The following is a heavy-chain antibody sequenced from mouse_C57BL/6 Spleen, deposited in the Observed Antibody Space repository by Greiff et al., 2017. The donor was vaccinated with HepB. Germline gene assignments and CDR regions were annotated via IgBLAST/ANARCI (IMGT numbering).Heavy chain of an antibody. CDR2: IHPNSGST. CDR1: GYTFTSYW. Sequence: QVQLQQSGAELVKPGASVKLSCKASGYTFTSYWMHWVKQRPGQGLEWIGMIHPNSGSTNYNEKFKSKATLTVDKSSSTAYMQLSSLTSEDSAVYYCARTINYYGSSRYFDYWGQGTTLTVSS. V-gene: IGHV1-64*01. D-gene: IGHD1-1*01. J-gene: IGHJ2*01. CDR3: ARTINYYGSSRYFDY.